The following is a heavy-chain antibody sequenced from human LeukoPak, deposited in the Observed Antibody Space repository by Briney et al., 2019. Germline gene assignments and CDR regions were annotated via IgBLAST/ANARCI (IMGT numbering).Heavy chain of an antibody. D-gene: IGHD6-13*01. CDR1: GGSISSSSYY. CDR2: IYYSGST. J-gene: IGHJ3*02. CDR3: ARAPYSSSWFRSAFDI. V-gene: IGHV4-39*07. Sequence: SETLSLTCTVSGGSISSSSYYWGWIRQPPGKGLEWIGSIYYSGSTYYNPSLKSRVAISVDTSKNQFSRKLSSVTAADTAVYYCARAPYSSSWFRSAFDIWGQGTMVTVSS.